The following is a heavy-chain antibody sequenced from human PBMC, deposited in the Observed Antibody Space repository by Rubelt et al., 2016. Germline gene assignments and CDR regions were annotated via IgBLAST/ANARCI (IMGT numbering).Heavy chain of an antibody. D-gene: IGHD6-13*01. V-gene: IGHV3-74*02. CDR1: GFTLSSYW. CDR2: INSDGSNT. Sequence: EVQLVESGGGLIQPGGSLRLSCGASGFTLSSYWMHWVRQAPGKGLVWVSRINSDGSNTSYADSVKGRFTISRDNATNTLYLQRNSLRAEDTAVYYCVSSSLDYWGQGTLVTVSS. J-gene: IGHJ4*02. CDR3: VSSSLDY.